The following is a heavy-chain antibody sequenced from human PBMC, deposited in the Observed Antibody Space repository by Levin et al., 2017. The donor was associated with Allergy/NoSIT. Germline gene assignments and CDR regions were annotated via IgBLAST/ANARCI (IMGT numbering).Heavy chain of an antibody. J-gene: IGHJ4*02. Sequence: GESLKISCKASGYTFTGYYMHWVRQAPGQGLEWMGRINPNSGGTNYAQKFQGRVTMTRDTSISTAYMELSRLRSDDTAVYYCATSLFSWYNDFDYWGQGTLVTVSS. CDR2: INPNSGGT. V-gene: IGHV1-2*06. CDR1: GYTFTGYY. CDR3: ATSLFSWYNDFDY. D-gene: IGHD6-13*01.